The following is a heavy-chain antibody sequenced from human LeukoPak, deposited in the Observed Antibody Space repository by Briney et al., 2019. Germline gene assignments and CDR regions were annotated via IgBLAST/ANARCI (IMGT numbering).Heavy chain of an antibody. D-gene: IGHD6-6*01. V-gene: IGHV1-69*13. CDR2: IIPIFGTA. J-gene: IGHJ4*02. Sequence: ASVKVSCKASGYTFTSYSINWVRQAPVQGLEWMGGIIPIFGTANYAQKFQGRVTITADESTSTAYMELSSLRSEDTAVYYCAREEGEQLARHLDYWGQGTLVTVSS. CDR3: AREEGEQLARHLDY. CDR1: GYTFTSYS.